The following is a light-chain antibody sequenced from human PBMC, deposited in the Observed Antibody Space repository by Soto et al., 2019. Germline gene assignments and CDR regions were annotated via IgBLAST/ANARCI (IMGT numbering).Light chain of an antibody. CDR2: DAS. CDR3: QQRSNWRIT. Sequence: EIVLTQSPATLSLSPGERATLSCRASQSVSSYLAWYQQKPGQAPRLLIYDASNRATGIPPRFSGSGSGTDLTLTISSLEPEDFAVYYCQQRSNWRITFGQGTRLEIK. V-gene: IGKV3-11*01. CDR1: QSVSSY. J-gene: IGKJ5*01.